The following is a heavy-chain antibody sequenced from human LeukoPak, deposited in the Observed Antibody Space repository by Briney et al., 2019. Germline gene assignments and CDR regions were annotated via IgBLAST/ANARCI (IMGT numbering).Heavy chain of an antibody. Sequence: GESLRLSCTGSGFTFGDYSMTWFRQAPGKGLEWVSFIRNKVAGGTAEYAASVKDRFTISRDDSKSIAYLQMNSLKTEDTAVYYCTRDRVMTDYWGQGTLVTVSS. V-gene: IGHV3-49*03. J-gene: IGHJ4*02. CDR1: GFTFGDYS. D-gene: IGHD2-21*01. CDR2: IRNKVAGGTA. CDR3: TRDRVMTDY.